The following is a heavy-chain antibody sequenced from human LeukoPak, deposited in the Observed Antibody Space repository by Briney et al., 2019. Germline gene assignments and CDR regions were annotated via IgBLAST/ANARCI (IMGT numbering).Heavy chain of an antibody. V-gene: IGHV3-74*01. J-gene: IGHJ4*02. D-gene: IGHD6-19*01. CDR1: GFTFSSYW. CDR2: INSDGSST. CDR3: ARGRYSSGWYLKY. Sequence: GGSLRLSWAASGFTFSSYWMHWVRQAPGKGLVWVSRINSDGSSTSYADSVKGRFTISRDNAKNTLYLQMNSLRAEDTAVYYCARGRYSSGWYLKYWGQGTLVTVSS.